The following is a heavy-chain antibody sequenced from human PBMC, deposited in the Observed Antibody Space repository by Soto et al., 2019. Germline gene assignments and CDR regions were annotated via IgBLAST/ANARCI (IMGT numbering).Heavy chain of an antibody. D-gene: IGHD3-9*01. CDR1: GFTFSSYG. J-gene: IGHJ3*02. V-gene: IGHV3-33*01. Sequence: QVQLVESGGGVVQPGRSLRLSCAASGFTFSSYGMHWVRQAPGKGLEWVAVIWYDGSNKYYADSVKGRFTISRDNSKNTLYLLMNSLRAEDTAVYYCARDFLGNYDMLTGYYRPAGAFDIWGRGTMVTVSS. CDR2: IWYDGSNK. CDR3: ARDFLGNYDMLTGYYRPAGAFDI.